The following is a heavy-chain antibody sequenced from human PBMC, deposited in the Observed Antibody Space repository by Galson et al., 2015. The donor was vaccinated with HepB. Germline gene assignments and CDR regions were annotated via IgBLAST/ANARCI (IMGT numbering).Heavy chain of an antibody. Sequence: SLRLSCAASGFTFSSYAMHWVRQAPGKGLEYVSAISSNGGSTYYANSVKGRFTISRDNSKNTLYLQMGSLRAEDMAVYYCVRVGGSRNYYGWYYFDYWGQGTLVTVSS. CDR2: ISSNGGST. D-gene: IGHD1-26*01. CDR3: VRVGGSRNYYGWYYFDY. CDR1: GFTFSSYA. V-gene: IGHV3-64*01. J-gene: IGHJ4*02.